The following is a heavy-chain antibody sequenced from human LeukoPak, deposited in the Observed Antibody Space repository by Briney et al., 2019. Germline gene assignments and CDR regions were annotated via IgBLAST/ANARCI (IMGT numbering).Heavy chain of an antibody. CDR3: ARDTAYSSSWYFFDY. V-gene: IGHV3-7*01. CDR2: INQDGSEK. D-gene: IGHD6-13*01. CDR1: GFTFSRYS. Sequence: GGSLRLSCTDSGFTFSRYSMSWVRQAPGKGLEWVANINQDGSEKYSVDSVKGRFTISRDNSKNTLYLQMNSLRAEDTAVYYCARDTAYSSSWYFFDYWGQGTLVTVSS. J-gene: IGHJ4*02.